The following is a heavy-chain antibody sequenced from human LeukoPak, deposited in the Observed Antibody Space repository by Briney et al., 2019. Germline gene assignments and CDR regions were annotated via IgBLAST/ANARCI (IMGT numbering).Heavy chain of an antibody. CDR3: AKDAQRGFDYSNSLEY. V-gene: IGHV3-33*06. D-gene: IGHD4-11*01. CDR1: GFTFSHYG. CDR2: IWNDGSNK. Sequence: GGSLRLSCAASGFTFSHYGMHWVRQSPGKGLEWVAVIWNDGSNKYYADSVKGRFTISRDNSKNTVYPHMDSLRAEDTALYYCAKDAQRGFDYSNSLEYWGQGTLVTVSS. J-gene: IGHJ4*02.